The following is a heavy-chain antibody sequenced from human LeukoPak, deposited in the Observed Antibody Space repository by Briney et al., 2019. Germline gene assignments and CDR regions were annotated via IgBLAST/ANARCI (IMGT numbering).Heavy chain of an antibody. CDR3: ARDNGEMAAFFDY. CDR1: GGSISSSSYY. Sequence: SETLSLTCTVSGGSISSSSYYWGWIRQPPGKGLEWIGSIYYSGSTYYNPSLKSRVTISVDTSKNQFSLKLSSVTAADTAVYYCARDNGEMAAFFDYWGQGTLVTVSS. J-gene: IGHJ4*02. V-gene: IGHV4-39*07. CDR2: IYYSGST. D-gene: IGHD5-24*01.